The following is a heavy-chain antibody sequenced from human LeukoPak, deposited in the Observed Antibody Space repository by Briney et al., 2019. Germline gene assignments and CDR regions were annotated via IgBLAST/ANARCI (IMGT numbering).Heavy chain of an antibody. J-gene: IGHJ3*02. CDR3: ATATVRYGPCDSFDI. CDR1: GFTFSSLG. V-gene: IGHV3-30*03. Sequence: PGGSLRLSCAASGFTFSSLGVPWVRQAPGEGLECVAVISYAGSHIYYAASVTGRFTISRDNSNNTLYLQMDNLAAEDTAVYYCATATVRYGPCDSFDIWGQGTVVTVS. D-gene: IGHD4-17*01. CDR2: ISYAGSHI.